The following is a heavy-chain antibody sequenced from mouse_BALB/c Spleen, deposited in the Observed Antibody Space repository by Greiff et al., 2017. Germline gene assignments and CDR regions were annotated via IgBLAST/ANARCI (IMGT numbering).Heavy chain of an antibody. CDR1: GYAFSSYW. CDR2: IYPGDGDT. V-gene: IGHV1-80*01. CDR3: ARSRRYGNYGVISYAMDY. D-gene: IGHD2-1*01. Sequence: VQLQESGAELVRPGSSVKISCKASGYAFSSYWMNWVKQRPGQGLEWIGQIYPGDGDTNYNGKFKGKATLTADKSSSTAYMQLSSLTSEDSAVYFCARSRRYGNYGVISYAMDYWGQGTSVTVSS. J-gene: IGHJ4*01.